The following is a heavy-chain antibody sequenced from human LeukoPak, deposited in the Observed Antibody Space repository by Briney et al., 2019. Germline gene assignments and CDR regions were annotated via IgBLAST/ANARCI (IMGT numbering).Heavy chain of an antibody. J-gene: IGHJ5*02. CDR1: GGSISSYY. CDR2: IYTSGST. D-gene: IGHD2-2*01. Sequence: SETLSLTCTVSGGSISSYYWSWIRQPAGKGLEWIGRIYTSGSTNYNPSLKSRVTMSVDTSKNQFSLKLTSVTAADTAVYYCARDYCTSISCPYNWFDPWGQGTLVTVPS. V-gene: IGHV4-4*07. CDR3: ARDYCTSISCPYNWFDP.